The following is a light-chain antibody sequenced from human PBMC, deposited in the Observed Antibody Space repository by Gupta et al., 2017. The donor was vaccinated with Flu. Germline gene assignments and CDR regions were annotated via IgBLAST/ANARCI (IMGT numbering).Light chain of an antibody. J-gene: IGKJ2*01. CDR1: QSIGNW. CDR2: KAS. Sequence: DIQMTQSPSTLSASVGDRVTITCRASQSIGNWLAWYQQKPGKAPKLLIYKASSLESGVPLRVSGSGSGTEFTRTISSLKPDDFANYYGQQYNSTFGQGTKLEIK. V-gene: IGKV1-5*03. CDR3: QQYNST.